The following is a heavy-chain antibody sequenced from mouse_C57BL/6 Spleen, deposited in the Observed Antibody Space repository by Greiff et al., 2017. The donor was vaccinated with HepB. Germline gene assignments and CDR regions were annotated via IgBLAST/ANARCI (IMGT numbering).Heavy chain of an antibody. D-gene: IGHD2-1*01. CDR1: GYTFTSYG. J-gene: IGHJ4*01. Sequence: VQLQQSGAELARPGASVKLSCKASGYTFTSYGISWVKQRTGQGLEWIGEIYPRSGNTYYNEKFKGKATLTADKSSSTAYMELRSLTSEDSAVYFCARKDYGNYYYAMDYWGQGTSVTVSS. CDR3: ARKDYGNYYYAMDY. V-gene: IGHV1-81*01. CDR2: IYPRSGNT.